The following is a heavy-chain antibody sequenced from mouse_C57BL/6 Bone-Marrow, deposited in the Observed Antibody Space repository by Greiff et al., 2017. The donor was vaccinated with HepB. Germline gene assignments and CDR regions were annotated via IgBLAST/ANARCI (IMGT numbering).Heavy chain of an antibody. CDR1: GFTFSSYG. Sequence: EVKLMESGGDLVKPGGSLKLSCAASGFTFSSYGMSWVRQTPDKRLEWVATISSGGSYTYYPDSVKGRFTISRDNAKNTLYLQMSSLKSEDTAVYYCARDYYDYAFAYWGQGTLVTVSA. J-gene: IGHJ3*01. D-gene: IGHD2-4*01. CDR2: ISSGGSYT. V-gene: IGHV5-6*01. CDR3: ARDYYDYAFAY.